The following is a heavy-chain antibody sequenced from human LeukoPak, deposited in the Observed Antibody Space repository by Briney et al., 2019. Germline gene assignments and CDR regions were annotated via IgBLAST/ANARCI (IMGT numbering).Heavy chain of an antibody. CDR2: IYTSGST. J-gene: IGHJ6*03. Sequence: SETLSLTCTVSGGSISSYYWSWIRQPAGKGLEWIGRIYTSGSTNYNPSLKSRVTMSVDTSKNQFSLKLSSVTAADTAVYYCARLDTYCSSTSCPPYYYYMDVWGKGTTVTVSS. V-gene: IGHV4-4*07. CDR1: GGSISSYY. D-gene: IGHD2-2*01. CDR3: ARLDTYCSSTSCPPYYYYMDV.